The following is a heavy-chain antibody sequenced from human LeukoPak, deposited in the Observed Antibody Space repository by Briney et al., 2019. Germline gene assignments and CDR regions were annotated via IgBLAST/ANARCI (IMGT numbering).Heavy chain of an antibody. Sequence: GGSXRLXXXXXXXTFSNYAMSWVRQAPGKGLEWVSTISGSDGSTYYADSVKGRFTISRDNSKNTLYLQMNSLRVEDTAIYYCAKGRGYCTGGSCYSDYWGQGTLVTVSS. CDR1: XXTFSNYA. J-gene: IGHJ4*02. V-gene: IGHV3-23*01. CDR3: AKGRGYCTGGSCYSDY. CDR2: ISGSDGST. D-gene: IGHD2-15*01.